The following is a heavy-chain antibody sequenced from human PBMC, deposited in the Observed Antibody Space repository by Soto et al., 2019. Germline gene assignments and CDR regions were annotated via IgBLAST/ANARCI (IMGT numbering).Heavy chain of an antibody. Sequence: SGPTLVNPTQTLTLTCTFSGFSLSSSGVGVGWIRQPPGKALEWLALIYGDDGERYTPSLKTRLTITKDTSKNQVVLTMTNMDPVDTATYYCAHREGDDYLWGSYKDAFDVWGQGTTVPVSS. D-gene: IGHD3-16*01. CDR3: AHREGDDYLWGSYKDAFDV. V-gene: IGHV2-5*02. CDR2: IYGDDGE. J-gene: IGHJ3*01. CDR1: GFSLSSSGVG.